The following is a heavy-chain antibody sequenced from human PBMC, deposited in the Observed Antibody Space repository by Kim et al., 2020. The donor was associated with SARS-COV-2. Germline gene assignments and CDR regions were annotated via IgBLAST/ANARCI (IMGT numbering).Heavy chain of an antibody. CDR1: GFTFGDYA. CDR2: IRSKAYGGTT. D-gene: IGHD3-10*01. Sequence: GGSLRLSCTASGFTFGDYAMSWVRQAPGKGLEWVGFIRSKAYGGTTEYAASVKGRFTISRDDSKSIAYLQMNSLKTEDTAVYYCTRDRFTMVRGIDYWGQGTLVTVSS. J-gene: IGHJ4*02. CDR3: TRDRFTMVRGIDY. V-gene: IGHV3-49*04.